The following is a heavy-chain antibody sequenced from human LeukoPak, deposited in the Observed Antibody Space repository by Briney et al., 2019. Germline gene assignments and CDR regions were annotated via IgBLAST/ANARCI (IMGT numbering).Heavy chain of an antibody. CDR3: AQISFGRDY. D-gene: IGHD2-15*01. Sequence: SGPTLVNPTQTLALTCTFSGFSLTTTGVGVGWVRQPPGKAPEWLAVIYWDDDKRYSPSLKSRLTITKDTSKNQVVLRMTNMDPVDTATYYCAQISFGRDYWGRGTLVTVSS. CDR2: IYWDDDK. V-gene: IGHV2-5*02. CDR1: GFSLTTTGVG. J-gene: IGHJ4*02.